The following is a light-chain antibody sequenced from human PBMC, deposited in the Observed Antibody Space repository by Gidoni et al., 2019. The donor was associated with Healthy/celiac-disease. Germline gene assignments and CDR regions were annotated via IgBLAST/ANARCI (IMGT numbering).Light chain of an antibody. CDR3: LQHNSYPLT. J-gene: IGKJ1*01. V-gene: IGKV1-17*01. CDR2: AAS. Sequence: DIQMTQSPSSLSASVGDRVTITCRASQGIRTDLGWYQQKPGKAPTRLIYAASSLQSGVPSRFSGSGSGTEFTLTISSLQPEDFATYYCLQHNSYPLTFGQGTKVEIK. CDR1: QGIRTD.